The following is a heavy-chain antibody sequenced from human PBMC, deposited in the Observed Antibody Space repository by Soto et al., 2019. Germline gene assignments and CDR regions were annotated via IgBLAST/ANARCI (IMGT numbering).Heavy chain of an antibody. CDR1: GFTFSSYA. D-gene: IGHD4-17*01. CDR2: ISGSGGST. Sequence: PGGSLRLSCAASGFTFSSYAMSWVRQAPGKGLEWVAAISGSGGSTYYADSVKGRFTISRDNSKNTLYLQMNSLRAEDTAVYYCARDFAYGRDAFDIWGQGTMVTVSS. CDR3: ARDFAYGRDAFDI. J-gene: IGHJ3*02. V-gene: IGHV3-23*01.